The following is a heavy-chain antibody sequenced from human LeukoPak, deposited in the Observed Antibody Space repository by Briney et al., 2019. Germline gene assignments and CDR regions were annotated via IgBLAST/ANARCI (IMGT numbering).Heavy chain of an antibody. V-gene: IGHV4-34*01. D-gene: IGHD3-10*01. CDR2: ISHSGST. CDR3: ARGMVRGVTPQRIPFDI. CDR1: GGSFSGYY. Sequence: PSETLSLTCAVYGGSFSGYYWSWIRQPPGKGLEWIGEISHSGSTNYNPSLKSRVTISVDTSKNQLSLKLSSVTAADTAVYYCARGMVRGVTPQRIPFDIWGQGTMVTVSS. J-gene: IGHJ3*02.